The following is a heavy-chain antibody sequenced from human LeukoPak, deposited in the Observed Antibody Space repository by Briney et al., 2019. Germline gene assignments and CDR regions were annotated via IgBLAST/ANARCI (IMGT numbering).Heavy chain of an antibody. Sequence: ASVKVSCKASGYTFTSYAMHWVRQAPGQRLEWMGWINAGNGNTKYSQKFQGRVTITRDTSASTAYMELSSLRSEDTAVYYCARSWIAVAVKDYWGQGTLVTVSS. D-gene: IGHD6-19*01. CDR2: INAGNGNT. CDR1: GYTFTSYA. J-gene: IGHJ4*02. V-gene: IGHV1-3*01. CDR3: ARSWIAVAVKDY.